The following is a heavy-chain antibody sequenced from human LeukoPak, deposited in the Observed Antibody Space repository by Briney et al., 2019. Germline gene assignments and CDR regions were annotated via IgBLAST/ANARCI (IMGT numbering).Heavy chain of an antibody. Sequence: SVKVSCKASGGTFSSYAISWVRQPPGQGLEWMGEIIPIFGTANYAQKFQGRVTITTDESTSTAYMELSSLGSEDTAVYYCARWPVGATDAMDDYWGQGTLVTVSS. CDR3: ARWPVGATDAMDDY. V-gene: IGHV1-69*05. CDR2: IIPIFGTA. J-gene: IGHJ4*02. D-gene: IGHD1-26*01. CDR1: GGTFSSYA.